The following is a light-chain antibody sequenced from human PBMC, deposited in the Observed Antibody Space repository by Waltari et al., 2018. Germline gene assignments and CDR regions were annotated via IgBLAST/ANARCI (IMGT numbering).Light chain of an antibody. CDR1: QSLVHSDGNTY. CDR2: KVS. V-gene: IGKV2-30*02. CDR3: MQGTHWPPIT. J-gene: IGKJ5*01. Sequence: DVVMTQSPLSLPVTLGQPASISCPSSQSLVHSDGNTYLNWFQQRSGQSPRRLIYKVSNRDSGVPDRFSGSGSGTDFTLKITRVEAEDVGVYYCMQGTHWPPITFGQGTRLEIK.